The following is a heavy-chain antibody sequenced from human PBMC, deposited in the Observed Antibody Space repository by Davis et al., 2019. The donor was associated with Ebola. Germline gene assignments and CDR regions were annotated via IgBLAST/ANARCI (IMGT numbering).Heavy chain of an antibody. D-gene: IGHD3-3*01. Sequence: PGGSLRLSCVASGFNFSSFGMHWVRQTPGKGLEWVTFIRYDGTNKYYVESVKGRFSISRDNSHNPVYLQMADLRPEDTAVYYCAKFPVHYDFWVMHDSNFYTTDVWGKGTTVIVSS. CDR1: GFNFSSFG. V-gene: IGHV3-30*02. CDR2: IRYDGTNK. CDR3: AKFPVHYDFWVMHDSNFYTTDV. J-gene: IGHJ6*04.